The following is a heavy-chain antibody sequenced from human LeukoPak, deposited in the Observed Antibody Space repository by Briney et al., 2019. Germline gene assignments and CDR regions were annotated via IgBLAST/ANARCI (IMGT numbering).Heavy chain of an antibody. V-gene: IGHV3-30*02. CDR1: GFTFSSYG. J-gene: IGHJ4*02. Sequence: GGSLRLSCAASGFTFSSYGMHWVRQAPGKGLEWVAFIRYDGSNKYYADSVKGRFTISRDNSKNTLYLQMNSLRAEDTAVYYCAKDVTSGSSWPETPFGYWGQGTLVTVSS. D-gene: IGHD6-13*01. CDR2: IRYDGSNK. CDR3: AKDVTSGSSWPETPFGY.